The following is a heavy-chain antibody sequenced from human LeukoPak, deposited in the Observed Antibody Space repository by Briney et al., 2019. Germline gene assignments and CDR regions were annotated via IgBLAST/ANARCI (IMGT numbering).Heavy chain of an antibody. CDR1: GFTFSSYW. CDR3: ARISAYVQGGAFDI. Sequence: GGSLRLSCAASGFTFSSYWMTWVRQAPGKGLEWVANIKQDGSEEYYVDSVKGRFTVSRDNAKNSLYLQMNSLRAEDTAVYYCARISAYVQGGAFDIWGQGIMVTVSS. CDR2: IKQDGSEE. V-gene: IGHV3-7*05. D-gene: IGHD5-12*01. J-gene: IGHJ3*02.